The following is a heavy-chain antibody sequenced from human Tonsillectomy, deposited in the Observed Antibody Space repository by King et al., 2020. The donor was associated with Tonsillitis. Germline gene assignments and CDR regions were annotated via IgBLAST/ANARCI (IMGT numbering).Heavy chain of an antibody. V-gene: IGHV1-69*04. Sequence: QLVQSGAEVKKPGSSVKVSCKASGGTFSSHAITWVRQAPGQGFEWMGRIIPIIGIGNYAQKFQGRDTITADESTSTAYMELSSLRSEDTAVYYCARGLYDSSGFTLGFWGQGTLVTVSS. CDR3: ARGLYDSSGFTLGF. J-gene: IGHJ4*02. CDR2: IIPIIGIG. CDR1: GGTFSSHA. D-gene: IGHD3-22*01.